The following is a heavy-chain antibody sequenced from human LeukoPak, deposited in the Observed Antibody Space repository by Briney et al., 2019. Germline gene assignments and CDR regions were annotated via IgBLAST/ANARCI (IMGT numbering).Heavy chain of an antibody. D-gene: IGHD2-15*01. Sequence: PGGSLRLSCAASGFTFSGSAMHGVRQASGKGLEWVGRIRGKANSYATAYAASGKGRFTISRDDSKNTAYLQMNSLKTEDTAVYYCTRHLRWSDWFDPWGQGTLVTVSS. J-gene: IGHJ5*02. CDR1: GFTFSGSA. V-gene: IGHV3-73*01. CDR3: TRHLRWSDWFDP. CDR2: IRGKANSYAT.